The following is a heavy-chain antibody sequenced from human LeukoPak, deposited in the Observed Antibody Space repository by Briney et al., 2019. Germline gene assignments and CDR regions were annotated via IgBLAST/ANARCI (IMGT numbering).Heavy chain of an antibody. J-gene: IGHJ6*03. CDR1: GYTFTSYY. CDR2: INPSGGST. D-gene: IGHD6-6*01. Sequence: ASVKVSCKASGYTFTSYYMHWVRQAPGQGLEWMGIINPSGGSTSYAQKFQGRVTMTRDTSISTAYMELSDLTSEDTAVYYCARADGSSSINYYYLDVWGKGTTVTVSS. CDR3: ARADGSSSINYYYLDV. V-gene: IGHV1-46*01.